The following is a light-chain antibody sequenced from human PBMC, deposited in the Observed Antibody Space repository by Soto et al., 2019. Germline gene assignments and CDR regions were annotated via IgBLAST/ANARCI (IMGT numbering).Light chain of an antibody. Sequence: SYELTQPPSVSVSPGQTARITCSGGALPKQYAYWYQQKPGQAPVLVIYKDSERPSGIPERFSGSSSGTTVTLTISGVQAEDEADYYCQSTDSSGTYLYVFGTGTKV. V-gene: IGLV3-25*02. J-gene: IGLJ1*01. CDR3: QSTDSSGTYLYV. CDR2: KDS. CDR1: ALPKQY.